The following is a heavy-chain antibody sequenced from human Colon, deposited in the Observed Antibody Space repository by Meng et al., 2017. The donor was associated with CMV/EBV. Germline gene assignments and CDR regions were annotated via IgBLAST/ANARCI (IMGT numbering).Heavy chain of an antibody. CDR1: GDTCTTYA. CDR2: ISSNTGNT. CDR3: ALEDILTGQYSFDY. D-gene: IGHD3-9*01. J-gene: IGHJ4*02. Sequence: GDTCTTYAMNWVRQAPGQGLEWMGWISSNTGNTNCAQNFTGRFVISIDTSLSTAYLQITSLKDEDTAVYFCALEDILTGQYSFDYWGQGSLVTVSS. V-gene: IGHV7-4-1*02.